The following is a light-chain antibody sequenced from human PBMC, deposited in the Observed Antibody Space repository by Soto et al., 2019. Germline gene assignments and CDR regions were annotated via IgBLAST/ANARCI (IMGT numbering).Light chain of an antibody. V-gene: IGKV3-15*01. Sequence: EIVMTQAPVTLSVSPGERATLSCRSSQSVDGKLAWYQQKPGQAPRLLIYGASTRATGIPARFSGSGSGTEFTLTISSLQSEDFAVYYCQQYVNRPPLTFGGGTKVDI. CDR2: GAS. CDR3: QQYVNRPPLT. CDR1: QSVDGK. J-gene: IGKJ4*01.